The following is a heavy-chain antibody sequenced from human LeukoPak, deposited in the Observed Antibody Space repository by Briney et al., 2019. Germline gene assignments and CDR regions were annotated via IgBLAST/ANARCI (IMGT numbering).Heavy chain of an antibody. CDR3: ARVDWNYASRMLSY. D-gene: IGHD1-7*01. CDR1: GYTFTSYG. J-gene: IGHJ4*02. V-gene: IGHV1-18*01. CDR2: ISAYNGNT. Sequence: GASVKVSCKASGYTFTSYGISWVRQAPGQGLEWMGWISAYNGNTNYALKLQGRVTMTTDTSTSTAYMELRSLRSDDTAVYYCARVDWNYASRMLSYWGQGTLVTVSS.